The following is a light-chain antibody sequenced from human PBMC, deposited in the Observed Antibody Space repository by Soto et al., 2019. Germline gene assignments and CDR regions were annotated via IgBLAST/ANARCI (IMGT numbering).Light chain of an antibody. Sequence: EIVLTQSPVTLSLSPGERATLSCRASQSVSRSYLAWYQQKPGQAPRLLIYGASFRAIGIPDRFSCSGSGTDFTLSISRLEPEDFAVYYCQQYGSSPPSYTFGQGTKLE. V-gene: IGKV3-20*01. CDR3: QQYGSSPPSYT. CDR2: GAS. J-gene: IGKJ2*01. CDR1: QSVSRSY.